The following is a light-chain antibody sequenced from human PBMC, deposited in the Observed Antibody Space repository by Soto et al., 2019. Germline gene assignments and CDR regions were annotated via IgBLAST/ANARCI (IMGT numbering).Light chain of an antibody. V-gene: IGKV1-8*01. CDR3: QQYYIYPPT. CDR1: QSIGTY. J-gene: IGKJ4*01. Sequence: AIRMTQSPSSFSASTGDRVTITCRASQSIGTYLAWYQQIPGRAPKLLIFAASTLQRGVPSRFSGSGSGTEFTLTISCLQSEEFATYDCQQYYIYPPTFGGGTKVEIK. CDR2: AAS.